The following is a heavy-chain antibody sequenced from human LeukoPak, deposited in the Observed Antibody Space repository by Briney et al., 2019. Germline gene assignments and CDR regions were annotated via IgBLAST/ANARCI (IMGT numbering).Heavy chain of an antibody. CDR3: ARGRYFDWSHNDP. D-gene: IGHD3-9*01. CDR2: IRYDGSNK. J-gene: IGHJ5*02. V-gene: IGHV3-30*02. CDR1: GFTFSSYG. Sequence: GGSLRLSCAASGFTFSSYGMHWVRQAPGKGLEWVAFIRYDGSNKYYADSVKVRFTISRDNAKNSLYLQMNSLRAEDTAVYYCARGRYFDWSHNDPWGQGTLVTVSS.